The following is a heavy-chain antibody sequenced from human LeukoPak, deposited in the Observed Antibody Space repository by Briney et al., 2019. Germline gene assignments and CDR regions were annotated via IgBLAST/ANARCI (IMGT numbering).Heavy chain of an antibody. CDR2: IYSGGST. CDR1: GFTVSSNY. CDR3: ARRPATDYYFDY. Sequence: GGSLRLSCAASGFTVSSNYMSWVRQAPGKGLEWVSVIYSGGSTYYADSVKGRFTISRDNSKNTLYLQMNSLRAEDTAVYYCARRPATDYYFDYWGQGTLVTVSS. J-gene: IGHJ4*02. V-gene: IGHV3-53*01. D-gene: IGHD2-2*01.